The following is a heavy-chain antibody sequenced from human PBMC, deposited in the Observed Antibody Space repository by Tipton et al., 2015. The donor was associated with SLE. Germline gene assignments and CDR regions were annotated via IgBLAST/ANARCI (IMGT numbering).Heavy chain of an antibody. CDR3: ARGRSVVGATTAAY. D-gene: IGHD1-26*01. CDR2: LKPSSGT. V-gene: IGHV1-8*01. Sequence: QVQLVQSGAEVKKPGASVRVSCKASGYAFTRYDINWMRQATGQGLEWMGWLKPSSGTGDAQKFTGRVTMTWNTSISTAYMELSSLRSEDTAVDYCARGRSVVGATTAAYWGQGTQVTVSS. CDR1: GYAFTRYD. J-gene: IGHJ4*02.